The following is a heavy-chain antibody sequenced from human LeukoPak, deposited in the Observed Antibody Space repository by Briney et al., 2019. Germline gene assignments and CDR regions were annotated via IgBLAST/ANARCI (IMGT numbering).Heavy chain of an antibody. Sequence: GGSLRLSCAASGFTFSRYWMTWVRQAPGKGLEWDANIKQDGTEKYYVDSVKGRFTISRDNAKNSLYLQMNSLRAEDTAVYYCARDSEWGLLRSDYWGQGTLVTVSS. CDR3: ARDSEWGLLRSDY. CDR1: GFTFSRYW. V-gene: IGHV3-7*05. D-gene: IGHD1-26*01. J-gene: IGHJ4*02. CDR2: IKQDGTEK.